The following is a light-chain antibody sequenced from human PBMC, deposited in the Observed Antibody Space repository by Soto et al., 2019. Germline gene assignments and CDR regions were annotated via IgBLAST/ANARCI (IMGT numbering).Light chain of an antibody. CDR3: QQFGTSPPAIT. CDR2: SAS. Sequence: IVLTQSPGTLSLSPGERATLSCRASQSVSSSYLVWHQQQTGQAPRLLIYSASTRATGIPDRFSGSVSGTDFTLTISSLEPDDFAVYYCQQFGTSPPAITFGQGTRL. V-gene: IGKV3-20*01. J-gene: IGKJ5*01. CDR1: QSVSSSY.